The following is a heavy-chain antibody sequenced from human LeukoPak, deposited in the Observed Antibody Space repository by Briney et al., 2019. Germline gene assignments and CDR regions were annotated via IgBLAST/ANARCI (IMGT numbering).Heavy chain of an antibody. Sequence: ASVKVSCKTFGGGFSSFAITWVRQAPGQGLEWMGRIIPISGTTKYAQKFQGRVTITADESTSTAYMELSSLRSEDTAMYYCARVVVVITNDISDIWGQGTMVIVSS. CDR2: IIPISGTT. J-gene: IGHJ3*02. CDR3: ARVVVVITNDISDI. CDR1: GGGFSSFA. D-gene: IGHD3-22*01. V-gene: IGHV1-69*13.